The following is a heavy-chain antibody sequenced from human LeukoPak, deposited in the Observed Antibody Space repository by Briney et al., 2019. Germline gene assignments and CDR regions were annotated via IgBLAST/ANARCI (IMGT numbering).Heavy chain of an antibody. CDR1: GYTFTGYY. Sequence: ASVKVSCKASGYTFTGYYMHWVRQAPGQGLEWMGCINPNSGGTNYAQKFQGRVTMTRDTSISTAYMELSRLRSDDTAVYYCAREHRIAARNWGRYFDYWGQGTLVTVSS. V-gene: IGHV1-2*02. D-gene: IGHD6-6*01. J-gene: IGHJ4*02. CDR3: AREHRIAARNWGRYFDY. CDR2: INPNSGGT.